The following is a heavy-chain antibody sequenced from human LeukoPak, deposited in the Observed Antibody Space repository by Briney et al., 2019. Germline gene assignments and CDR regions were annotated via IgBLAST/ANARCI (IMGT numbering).Heavy chain of an antibody. CDR2: IYYSGGT. J-gene: IGHJ4*02. CDR3: ARHAAVYTAMVEFDY. Sequence: PSETLSLTCTVSGGSISSSSYYWGWIRQPPGKGLEWIGSIYYSGGTYYNPSLKSRVTISVDTSKNQFSLKLSSVTAADTAVYYCARHAAVYTAMVEFDYWGQGTLVTVSS. D-gene: IGHD5-18*01. CDR1: GGSISSSSYY. V-gene: IGHV4-39*01.